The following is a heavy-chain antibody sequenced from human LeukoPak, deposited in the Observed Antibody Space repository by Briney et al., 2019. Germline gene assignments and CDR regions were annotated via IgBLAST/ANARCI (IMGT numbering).Heavy chain of an antibody. J-gene: IGHJ6*02. CDR1: GGSISSYY. Sequence: SETLSLTCTVSGGSISSYYWSWIRQPPGKGLEWIGYIYYSGSTNYNPSLKSRVTISVDTSKNQFSLKLSSVTAADTAVYYCAGASFTWPLYYYYGMDVWGQGTTVTVSS. V-gene: IGHV4-59*01. D-gene: IGHD3-10*01. CDR3: AGASFTWPLYYYYGMDV. CDR2: IYYSGST.